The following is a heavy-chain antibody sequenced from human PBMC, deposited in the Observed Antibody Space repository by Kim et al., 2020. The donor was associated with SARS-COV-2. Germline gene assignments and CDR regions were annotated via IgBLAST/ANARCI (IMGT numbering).Heavy chain of an antibody. D-gene: IGHD1-26*01. CDR2: IRSNGSST. CDR3: ARVPVYPSARGYYDS. CDR1: GFTFSSYT. Sequence: GGSLRLSCAASGFTFSSYTMHWVRQAPGKGLEWVACIRSNGSSTDYADSVKGRFTISRDSAKKTMFLYMHRLRLEATAMYFCARVPVYPSARGYYDS. J-gene: IGHJ5*01. V-gene: IGHV3-48*01.